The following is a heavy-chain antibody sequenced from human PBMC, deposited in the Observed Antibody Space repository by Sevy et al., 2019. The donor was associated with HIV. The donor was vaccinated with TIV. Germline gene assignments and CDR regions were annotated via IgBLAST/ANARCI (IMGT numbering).Heavy chain of an antibody. CDR3: ARDLPPSATTVAHFDC. D-gene: IGHD4-17*01. V-gene: IGHV3-48*03. CDR1: GFPFSSYE. Sequence: GGSLSLSCTASGFPFSSYEMNWVRQAPGKGLEWVSYITNSGTTKYYSDSVRGRFTISRDNARNSLHLQMNSLRAEDTAVYYCARDLPPSATTVAHFDCWGQGTLVTVSS. CDR2: ITNSGTTK. J-gene: IGHJ4*02.